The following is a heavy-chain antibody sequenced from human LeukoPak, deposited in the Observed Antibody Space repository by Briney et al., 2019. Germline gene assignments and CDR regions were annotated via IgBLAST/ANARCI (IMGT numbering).Heavy chain of an antibody. Sequence: SETLSLTCTVSGGSISSGGYYWSWIRPHPGKGLEWIGYIYYSGSTYYNPSLKSRVTISVDTSKNQFSLKLSSVTAADAAVYYCARVRVDNWFDPWGQGTLVTVSS. CDR2: IYYSGST. J-gene: IGHJ5*02. CDR3: ARVRVDNWFDP. V-gene: IGHV4-31*03. CDR1: GGSISSGGYY.